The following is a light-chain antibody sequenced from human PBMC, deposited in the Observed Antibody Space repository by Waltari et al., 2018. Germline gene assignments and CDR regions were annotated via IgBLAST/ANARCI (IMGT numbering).Light chain of an antibody. V-gene: IGKV1-12*01. Sequence: DIQMTQSPSSVSASVGDTVTLTCRTSQSISNWVAWYQQKPGKAPNILIYGASSLQSGVPPRFSGSGSGTDFTLTISGLQPEDFAKYFCQQTNSFPWTFGQGTKVEVK. CDR3: QQTNSFPWT. CDR2: GAS. J-gene: IGKJ1*01. CDR1: QSISNW.